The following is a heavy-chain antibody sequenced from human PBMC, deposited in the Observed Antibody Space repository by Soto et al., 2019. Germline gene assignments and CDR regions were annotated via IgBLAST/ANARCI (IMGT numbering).Heavy chain of an antibody. CDR3: TTAPGLSIAVAPLYYYYYGMDV. V-gene: IGHV3-15*07. CDR2: IKSKTDGGTT. D-gene: IGHD6-19*01. Sequence: GGSLRLSCAASGFTFSNALMNWVRQAPGKGLEWVGRIKSKTDGGTTDYAAPVKGRFTTSRDDSKNTLYLQMNSLKTEDTAVYYCTTAPGLSIAVAPLYYYYYGMDVWGQGTTVTVSS. J-gene: IGHJ6*02. CDR1: GFTFSNAL.